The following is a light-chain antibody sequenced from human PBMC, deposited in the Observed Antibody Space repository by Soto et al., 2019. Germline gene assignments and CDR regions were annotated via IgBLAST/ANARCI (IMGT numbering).Light chain of an antibody. CDR3: QQYDNLPT. J-gene: IGKJ4*01. V-gene: IGKV1-33*01. CDR2: DAS. Sequence: DIQMTQSPSYLSASVGDRIPITCQASQDISNYLNWYQQKPGKAPKLLIYDASNLETGVPSRFSGSGSGTDFTFTISSLQPEDIATYYCQQYDNLPTFGGGTKVDIK. CDR1: QDISNY.